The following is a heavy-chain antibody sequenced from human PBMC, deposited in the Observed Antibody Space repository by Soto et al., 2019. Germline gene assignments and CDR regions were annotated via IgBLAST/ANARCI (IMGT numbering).Heavy chain of an antibody. CDR1: GISTSSYL. CDR2: IKKDGTEK. J-gene: IGHJ4*02. V-gene: IGHV3-7*03. Sequence: EEQLVESGGALVRPGESLRLSCAASGISTSSYLMGWVRQAPGRGLEWVASIKKDGTEKYYMDSRKGRFTISRDNALNSLYMQMNCRGAEETAVYFCVTGYHSDYWGQGTLVTVSS. D-gene: IGHD5-18*01. CDR3: VTGYHSDY.